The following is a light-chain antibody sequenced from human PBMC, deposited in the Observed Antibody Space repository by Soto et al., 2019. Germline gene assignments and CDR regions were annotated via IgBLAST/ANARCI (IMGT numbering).Light chain of an antibody. J-gene: IGKJ4*01. CDR3: QQYDNWPLT. Sequence: EIVMTQSPATQSVSPGERATLSCRASQSVSSSLAWYQQKPGQAPRLLIYSASTRATGIPARFSGSGSGTEFTLTISSLQSEDIAVYYCQQYDNWPLTFGGGTKVEIK. V-gene: IGKV3-15*01. CDR2: SAS. CDR1: QSVSSS.